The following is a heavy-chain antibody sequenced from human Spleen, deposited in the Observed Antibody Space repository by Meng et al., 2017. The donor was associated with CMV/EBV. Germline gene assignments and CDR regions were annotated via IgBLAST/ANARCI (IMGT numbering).Heavy chain of an antibody. CDR1: GGSISTYY. CDR2: VYYSGNT. CDR3: ARARGKQLGLFDY. V-gene: IGHV4-59*01. Sequence: ESLKISCTVSGGSISTYYWSWIRQPPGKGLEWIGYVYYSGNTNYNPSLKSRVTISVDTSKNQFSLKVTSATAADTALYYCARARGKQLGLFDYWGQGTLVTVSS. D-gene: IGHD6-6*01. J-gene: IGHJ4*02.